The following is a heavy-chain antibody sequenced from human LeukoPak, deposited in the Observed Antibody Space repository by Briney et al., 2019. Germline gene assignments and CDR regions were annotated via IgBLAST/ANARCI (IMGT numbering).Heavy chain of an antibody. CDR3: TTDISLFDY. V-gene: IGHV3-30*04. J-gene: IGHJ4*02. CDR2: ISYDGNNK. CDR1: GFTFSNYA. Sequence: PGKSLRLSCAASGFTFSNYAIHWVRQAPDKGLEWVAAISYDGNNKYYADSVKGRFTISRDNSKNTLFLQIHSLRAEDTALYYCTTDISLFDYWGQGTLVTVSS. D-gene: IGHD3-3*02.